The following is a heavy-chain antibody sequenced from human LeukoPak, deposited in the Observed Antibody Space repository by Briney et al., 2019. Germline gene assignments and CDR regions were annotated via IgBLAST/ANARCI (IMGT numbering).Heavy chain of an antibody. CDR1: GFTFSNYG. D-gene: IGHD3-16*01. Sequence: GGSLRLSCAASGFTFSNYGIHWVRQAPGKGLEWVAVISYDGSNQYYADSVKGRFTISRDNSRNTLSLQMNSLRVEDTAMYFCAKEVGESNSGKSVSGCWGQGTLVAVSS. CDR2: ISYDGSNQ. CDR3: AKEVGESNSGKSVSGC. V-gene: IGHV3-30*18. J-gene: IGHJ4*02.